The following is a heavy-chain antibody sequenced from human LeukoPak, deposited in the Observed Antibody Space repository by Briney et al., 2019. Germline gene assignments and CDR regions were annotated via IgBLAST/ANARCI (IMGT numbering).Heavy chain of an antibody. CDR3: ARVPYSSGWYYFDY. CDR1: GFSFSSYE. V-gene: IGHV3-48*03. D-gene: IGHD6-19*01. J-gene: IGHJ4*02. CDR2: ISSSGSTI. Sequence: GGSLRLSCAASGFSFSSYEMNWVRQAPGKGLEWVSYISSSGSTIYYADSVKGRFTISRDNAKNSLYLQMNSLRAEDTAVYYCARVPYSSGWYYFDYRGQGTLVTVSS.